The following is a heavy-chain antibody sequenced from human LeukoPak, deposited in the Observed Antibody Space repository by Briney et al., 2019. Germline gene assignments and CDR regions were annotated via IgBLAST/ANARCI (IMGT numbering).Heavy chain of an antibody. Sequence: PGGSLRLSCAASGFTFSYHWMTWVRRAPGKGLEWVSAISVSGATLYHADSVKGRFTISRDNSKNTLYLQMNSLRAEDTALYYCAKSWSPMDVWGQGTTVTVSS. CDR3: AKSWSPMDV. D-gene: IGHD2-15*01. J-gene: IGHJ6*02. V-gene: IGHV3-23*01. CDR1: GFTFSYHW. CDR2: ISVSGATL.